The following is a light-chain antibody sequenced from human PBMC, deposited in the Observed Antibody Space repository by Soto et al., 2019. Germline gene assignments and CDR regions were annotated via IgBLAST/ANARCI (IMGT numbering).Light chain of an antibody. J-gene: IGLJ1*01. V-gene: IGLV2-14*01. Sequence: QSVLTQPASVSGSPGQSIAISCTGTSSDVGGYNYVSWYQQHPGKAPKLMVYDVSNRPSGVSNRFSGSKSGNTASLTISGLQAEDEADYYCSSYTCSSTYVFGTVTKVTVL. CDR2: DVS. CDR3: SSYTCSSTYV. CDR1: SSDVGGYNY.